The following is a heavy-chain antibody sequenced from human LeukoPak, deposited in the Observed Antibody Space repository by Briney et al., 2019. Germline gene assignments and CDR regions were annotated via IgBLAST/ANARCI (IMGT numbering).Heavy chain of an antibody. CDR2: IDFAGGST. V-gene: IGHV3-48*01. CDR1: GFSFSNYK. D-gene: IGHD1-1*01. Sequence: GGSLRLSCLASGFSFSNYKMSWVRQAPGKGLEWLSGIDFAGGSTSYADSAKGRFSISRDNARNSQYLQLNNLRVDDTAVYFCARRFNFGVDHWGHGTLVTVSS. J-gene: IGHJ4*01. CDR3: ARRFNFGVDH.